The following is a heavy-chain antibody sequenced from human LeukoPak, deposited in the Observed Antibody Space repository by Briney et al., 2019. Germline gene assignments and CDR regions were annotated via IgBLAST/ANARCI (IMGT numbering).Heavy chain of an antibody. D-gene: IGHD3-10*01. CDR2: MNPNSGNT. CDR1: GYTFTSYD. Sequence: ASVKVSCKASGYTFTSYDINWVRQATGQGLEWMGWMNPNSGNTGYAQKFQGRVTITRNTSISTAYMELSSLRSEDTAVYYCARIAPTRATMVRDDYRYMDVWGKGTTVTVSS. CDR3: ARIAPTRATMVRDDYRYMDV. V-gene: IGHV1-8*03. J-gene: IGHJ6*03.